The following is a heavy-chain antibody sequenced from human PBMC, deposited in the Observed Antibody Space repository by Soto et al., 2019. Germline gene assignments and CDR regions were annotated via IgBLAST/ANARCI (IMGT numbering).Heavy chain of an antibody. D-gene: IGHD4-17*01. V-gene: IGHV4-59*08. CDR1: GGSISSYY. CDR2: IYYSGST. Sequence: QVQLQESGPGLVKPSETLSLTCTVSGGSISSYYWSWIRQPPGKGLEWIGSIYYSGSTNYNPSLKSRVTISVDTSKNQFSLKLSSVTAADTAVYYCAGRDYGDYFDYWGQGTLVIVSS. CDR3: AGRDYGDYFDY. J-gene: IGHJ4*02.